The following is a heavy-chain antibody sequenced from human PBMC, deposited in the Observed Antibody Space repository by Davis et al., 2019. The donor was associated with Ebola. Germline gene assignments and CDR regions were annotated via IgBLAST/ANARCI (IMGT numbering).Heavy chain of an antibody. CDR3: ARETITIFGVVIMGNWFDP. CDR2: IYYSGST. CDR1: GGSFSGYY. J-gene: IGHJ5*02. V-gene: IGHV4-59*01. Sequence: SETLSLTCAVYGGSFSGYYWSWIRQPPGKGLEWIGYIYYSGSTNYNPSLKSRVTISVDTSKNQFSLKLSSVTAAGTAVYYCARETITIFGVVIMGNWFDPWGQGTLVTVSS. D-gene: IGHD3-3*01.